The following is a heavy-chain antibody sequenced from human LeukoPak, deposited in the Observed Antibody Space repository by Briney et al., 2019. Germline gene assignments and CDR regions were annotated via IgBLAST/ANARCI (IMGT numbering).Heavy chain of an antibody. D-gene: IGHD2-8*02. Sequence: SETLSLTCTVSGASTTSYFWSWIRRPPGKGLEWIGYIHDSGNTYYTPSLKSRVTISLDRSKDQFSLRLTSVTAADTAVYYCARDRTLYCTEPTCQPGAGNYYYYGMDVWGQGTTVTVSS. CDR3: ARDRTLYCTEPTCQPGAGNYYYYGMDV. CDR1: GASTTSYF. CDR2: IHDSGNT. V-gene: IGHV4-59*01. J-gene: IGHJ6*02.